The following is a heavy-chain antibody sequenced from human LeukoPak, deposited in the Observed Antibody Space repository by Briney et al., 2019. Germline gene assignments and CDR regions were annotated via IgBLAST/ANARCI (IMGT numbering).Heavy chain of an antibody. V-gene: IGHV3-48*03. J-gene: IGHJ4*02. CDR3: ARVRYGSGSYFHFDY. Sequence: GRSLRLSCEASGFTFSTYNMHWVRQAPGKGLEWVSYISSSGSTIYYADSVKGRFTNSRDNAKNSLYLQMNSLRAEDTAVYYCARVRYGSGSYFHFDYWGQGTLVTVSS. D-gene: IGHD3-10*01. CDR1: GFTFSTYN. CDR2: ISSSGSTI.